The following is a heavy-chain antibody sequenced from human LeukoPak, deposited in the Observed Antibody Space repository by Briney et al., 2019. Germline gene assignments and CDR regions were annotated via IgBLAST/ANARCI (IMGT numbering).Heavy chain of an antibody. CDR2: IKSKTDGGTT. CDR1: GFTFSNAW. CDR3: TTASDTLLWFGELFSDAFDI. Sequence: GGSLRLSCAASGFTFSNAWMSWVRQAPGKGLEWVGRIKSKTDGGTTDYAAPVKGRFTISRDDSKNTLYLQMSSLKTEDTAVYYCTTASDTLLWFGELFSDAFDIWGQGTMVTVSS. V-gene: IGHV3-15*01. D-gene: IGHD3-10*01. J-gene: IGHJ3*02.